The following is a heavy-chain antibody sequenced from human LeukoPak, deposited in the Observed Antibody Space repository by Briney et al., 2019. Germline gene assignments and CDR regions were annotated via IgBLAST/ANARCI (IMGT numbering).Heavy chain of an antibody. V-gene: IGHV4-39*01. CDR1: GGSFSTNSNY. CDR2: LYYSGST. D-gene: IGHD3-22*01. CDR3: ARHAIDSSGYYLHYFDY. J-gene: IGHJ4*02. Sequence: SETLSLTCTVPGGSFSTNSNYWGWIRQPPGKGLEWLVRLYYSGSTYYNPSLKSRVTISVDTSKTQFSLKLSSVTAADTAVYYCARHAIDSSGYYLHYFDYWGQGTLVTVSS.